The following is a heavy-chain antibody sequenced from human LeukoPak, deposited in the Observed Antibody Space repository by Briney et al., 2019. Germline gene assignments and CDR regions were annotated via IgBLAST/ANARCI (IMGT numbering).Heavy chain of an antibody. CDR1: GFTFTSYA. J-gene: IGHJ4*02. V-gene: IGHV3-23*01. Sequence: GGSLRLSCAASGFTFTSYAMSWVRQAPGKGLEWVSAISGSGGRTYYADSVKGRFTISRDNSKSTLYLQMNSLRAEDTAVYYCAKDRVVVPAARSWNPFDYWGQGTLVTVSS. CDR2: ISGSGGRT. D-gene: IGHD2-2*01. CDR3: AKDRVVVPAARSWNPFDY.